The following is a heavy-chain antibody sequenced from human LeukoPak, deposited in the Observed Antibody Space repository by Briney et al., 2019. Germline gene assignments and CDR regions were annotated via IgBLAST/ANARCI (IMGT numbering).Heavy chain of an antibody. CDR1: GYSFTSYW. D-gene: IGHD2-2*02. CDR3: ARIRDIVVVPAAIVALGYFDY. CDR2: IYPGDSDT. Sequence: GESLKISCKGSGYSFTSYWIGWVRQMPGKGLEWMGIIYPGDSDTRYSPSFQGQVTISADKSISTAYLQWSSLKASDTAMYYCARIRDIVVVPAAIVALGYFDYWGQGTLVTVSS. V-gene: IGHV5-51*01. J-gene: IGHJ4*02.